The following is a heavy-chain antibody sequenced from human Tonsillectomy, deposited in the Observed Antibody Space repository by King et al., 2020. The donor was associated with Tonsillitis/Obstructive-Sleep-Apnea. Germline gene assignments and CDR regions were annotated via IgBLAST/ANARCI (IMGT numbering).Heavy chain of an antibody. Sequence: VQLQESGPGLVKPSQTLSLSCTVSGGSISSGDFYWSWIRQPPGECLGWIGYIYFSGSTDYNPSLKSRVTISLDTAKNQFSLKLSSVTAADTAVYYCARETVGATQALDIWGQGTMVTVSS. V-gene: IGHV4-31*03. CDR3: ARETVGATQALDI. CDR2: IYFSGST. J-gene: IGHJ3*02. CDR1: GGSISSGDFY. D-gene: IGHD1-26*01.